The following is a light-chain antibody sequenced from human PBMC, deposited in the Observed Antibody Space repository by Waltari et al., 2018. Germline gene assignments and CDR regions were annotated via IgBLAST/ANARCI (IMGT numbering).Light chain of an antibody. CDR2: SNN. V-gene: IGLV1-44*01. J-gene: IGLJ3*02. CDR3: AAWDDSLNGHV. Sequence: QSVLTQPPSASGTPGQRVTISCSGSSPTIGSTTVNWYQQLPGTAPKLLIYSNNQRPSGVPDRFSGSKSGTSASLAISGLQSEDEADYYCAAWDDSLNGHVFGGGTKLTVL. CDR1: SPTIGSTT.